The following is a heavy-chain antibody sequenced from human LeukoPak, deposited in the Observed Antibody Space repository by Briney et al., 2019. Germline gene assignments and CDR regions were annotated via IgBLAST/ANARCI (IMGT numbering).Heavy chain of an antibody. J-gene: IGHJ6*03. CDR2: INHSGST. V-gene: IGHV4-34*01. CDR3: ARVHCSSTSCYGDYYYYMDV. Sequence: PSETLSLTCAVYGGSFSGYYWSWIRQPPGKGLEWIGEINHSGSTNYNPSLKSRVTISVDTSKNQFSLKLSSVTAADTAVYYCARVHCSSTSCYGDYYYYMDVWGKGTTVTISS. CDR1: GGSFSGYY. D-gene: IGHD2-2*01.